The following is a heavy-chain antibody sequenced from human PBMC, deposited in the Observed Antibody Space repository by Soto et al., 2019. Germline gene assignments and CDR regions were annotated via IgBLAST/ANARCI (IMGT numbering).Heavy chain of an antibody. D-gene: IGHD2-8*01. Sequence: SETLSLTCAVSGGSISSGGYSWSWIRQPPGKGLEWIGYIYHSGSTYYNPSLKSRVTISVDRSKNQFSRKLSSVTAADTAVYYCARFGVPGWFDPWGQGTLVTVSS. V-gene: IGHV4-30-2*01. CDR3: ARFGVPGWFDP. CDR2: IYHSGST. CDR1: GGSISSGGYS. J-gene: IGHJ5*02.